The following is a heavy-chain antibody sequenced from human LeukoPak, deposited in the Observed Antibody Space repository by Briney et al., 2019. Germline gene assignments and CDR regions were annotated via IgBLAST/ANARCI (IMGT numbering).Heavy chain of an antibody. Sequence: GASVKVSCKASGYTFTNYGVSWVRQAPGQGLEWMGWISAYNGNTNYAQKFQGRVTITADKSTSTAYMELSSLRSEDTAVYYCASRDTAMVRDAFDIWGQGTMVTVSS. CDR2: ISAYNGNT. CDR3: ASRDTAMVRDAFDI. J-gene: IGHJ3*02. V-gene: IGHV1-18*01. CDR1: GYTFTNYG. D-gene: IGHD5-18*01.